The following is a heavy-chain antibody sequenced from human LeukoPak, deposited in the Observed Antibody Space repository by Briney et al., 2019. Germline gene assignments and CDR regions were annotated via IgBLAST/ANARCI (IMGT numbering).Heavy chain of an antibody. J-gene: IGHJ4*02. D-gene: IGHD6-13*01. CDR3: ARPFPEAAGDY. CDR1: GGSISSSNYY. Sequence: SETLSLTCTVSGGSISSSNYYWGWIRQPPGKGLEWIGSIYYSGSTYYNPSLKSRVTISVDTSKNQFSLKLSSVTAADTAVYYCARPFPEAAGDYWGQGTLVTVSS. CDR2: IYYSGST. V-gene: IGHV4-39*01.